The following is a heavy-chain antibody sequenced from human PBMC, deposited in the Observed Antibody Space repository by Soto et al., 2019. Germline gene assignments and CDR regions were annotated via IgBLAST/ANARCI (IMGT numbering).Heavy chain of an antibody. D-gene: IGHD4-17*01. CDR1: GFTFSRYG. J-gene: IGHJ5*02. CDR3: ARDDDYEANAIDL. Sequence: LRLSCVASGFTFSRYGMHWVRQAPGKGLEWVAVIWNDGSKQVYDDSVKGRFTISRDNSKDTLYLEMDSLRDEDTSVYYCARDDDYEANAIDLWGQGTLVTVSS. CDR2: IWNDGSKQ. V-gene: IGHV3-33*01.